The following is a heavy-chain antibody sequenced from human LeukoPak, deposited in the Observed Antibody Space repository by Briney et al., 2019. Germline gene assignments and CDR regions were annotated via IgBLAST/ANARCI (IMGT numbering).Heavy chain of an antibody. CDR1: GGSISGYY. J-gene: IGHJ4*02. Sequence: SETLSLTCTVSGGSISGYYWSWIRQPPGRGLEWIGYTYYSGSTNYNPSLKSRVTISVDTSKNQFSLKLRSVTDADTAVYYCARGGCSSTSCSFDYWGQGTLVTVSS. V-gene: IGHV4-59*01. D-gene: IGHD2-2*01. CDR2: TYYSGST. CDR3: ARGGCSSTSCSFDY.